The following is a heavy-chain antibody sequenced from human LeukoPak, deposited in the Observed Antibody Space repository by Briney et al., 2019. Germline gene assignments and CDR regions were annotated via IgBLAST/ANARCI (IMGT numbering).Heavy chain of an antibody. CDR1: GFTFSRYG. CDR2: INWNGGST. D-gene: IGHD3-10*01. V-gene: IGHV3-20*04. J-gene: IGHJ4*02. CDR3: ASAGLTYGSGSYFVY. Sequence: GSLRLSCAASGFTFSRYGMTWVRQAPGKGLEWVSGINWNGGSTGYADSVKGRFTISRDNAKDSLYLQMNSLRAEDTALYYCASAGLTYGSGSYFVYWGQGTLVTVSS.